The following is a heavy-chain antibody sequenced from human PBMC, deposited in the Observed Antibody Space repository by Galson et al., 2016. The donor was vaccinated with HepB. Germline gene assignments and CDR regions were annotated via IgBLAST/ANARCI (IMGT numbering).Heavy chain of an antibody. Sequence: LRLSCAASGFNFGVCVMYWVRQAPGKGLEWVSAIVEGSYNPSYADSVKGRFTISRDNSRNTVSLQMDSLTAEDTAVYYCARLAVRGDYGGNDYWGQGTLVTVSS. J-gene: IGHJ4*02. CDR3: ARLAVRGDYGGNDY. V-gene: IGHV3-23*01. CDR2: IVEGSYNP. CDR1: GFNFGVCV. D-gene: IGHD4-23*01.